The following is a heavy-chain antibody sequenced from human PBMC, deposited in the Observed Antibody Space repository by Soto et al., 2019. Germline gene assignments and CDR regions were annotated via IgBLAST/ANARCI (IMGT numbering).Heavy chain of an antibody. CDR2: ISPYNGNT. CDR1: GYTFTSYG. J-gene: IGHJ4*02. V-gene: IGHV1-18*01. D-gene: IGHD4-17*01. CDR3: ATDITHPMTTVTSAGY. Sequence: ASVKVSCKASGYTFTSYGISWVRQAPGQGLEWMGWISPYNGNTNYAQKLQGRVTMTTDTSTNTAYMELRSLRSDDTAVYYCATDITHPMTTVTSAGYWGQGTLVTVYS.